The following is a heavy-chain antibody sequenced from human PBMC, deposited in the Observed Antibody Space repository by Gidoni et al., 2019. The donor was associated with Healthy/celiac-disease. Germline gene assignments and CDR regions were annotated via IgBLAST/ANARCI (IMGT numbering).Heavy chain of an antibody. CDR1: GFTFSDHY. CDR3: ARDYYGSGSYPSPVDY. J-gene: IGHJ4*02. Sequence: QVQLVESGGGLVKPGGSLRLSCAASGFTFSDHYMSWIRQAPGKGLEWVSYISSSSSYTNYADSVKGRFTISRDNAKNSLYLQMNSLRAEDTAVYYCARDYYGSGSYPSPVDYWGQGTLVTVSS. V-gene: IGHV3-11*05. CDR2: ISSSSSYT. D-gene: IGHD3-10*01.